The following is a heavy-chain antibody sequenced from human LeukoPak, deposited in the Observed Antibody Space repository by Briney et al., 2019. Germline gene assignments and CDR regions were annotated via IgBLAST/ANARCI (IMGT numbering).Heavy chain of an antibody. V-gene: IGHV3-30*18. CDR2: ISYDGSYK. CDR1: DFTFSSYG. J-gene: IGHJ4*02. CDR3: AKDRIVGSTNFFDY. D-gene: IGHD1-26*01. Sequence: GGSLRLSCAASDFTFSSYGMHWVRQAPGKGLEWVAVISYDGSYKYYADSVKGRFTISRDNSENTLYLQMNSLRAEDTAMYYCAKDRIVGSTNFFDYWGQGALVTVSS.